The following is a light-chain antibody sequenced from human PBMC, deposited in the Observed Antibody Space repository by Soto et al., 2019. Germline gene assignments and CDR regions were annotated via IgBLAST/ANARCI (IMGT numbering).Light chain of an antibody. CDR2: DVS. V-gene: IGLV2-14*01. CDR3: SSYTSSSTYVL. CDR1: SSDVGGYNY. J-gene: IGLJ2*01. Sequence: QSALTQPASVSGSRGQSITISCTGTSSDVGGYNYVSWYQQHPGKAPKLMIYDVSNRPSRVSNRFSGSKSGNTASLTISGLQAEDDGDYYCSSYTSSSTYVLFGGGTKLTVL.